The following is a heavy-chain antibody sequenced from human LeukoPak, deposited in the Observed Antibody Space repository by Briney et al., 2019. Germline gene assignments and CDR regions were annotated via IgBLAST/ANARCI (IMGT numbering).Heavy chain of an antibody. J-gene: IGHJ3*01. Sequence: SETLSLTCNVSGYSISSGFYWGWIRQSPGEGLEWIATIFHSGSIFYNPSLKGRVSLSVDTSQNQFSLELNSVTAADTAVYYCARMAVSYYYDSSTYSPVAFDVWAKGQWSPSLQ. D-gene: IGHD3-22*01. V-gene: IGHV4-38-2*02. CDR2: IFHSGSI. CDR3: ARMAVSYYYDSSTYSPVAFDV. CDR1: GYSISSGFY.